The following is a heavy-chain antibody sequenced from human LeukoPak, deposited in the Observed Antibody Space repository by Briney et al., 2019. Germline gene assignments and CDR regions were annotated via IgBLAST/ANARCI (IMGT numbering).Heavy chain of an antibody. CDR2: ISYDGSNK. CDR1: GFTFSSYA. CDR3: ARDLDSSGLDY. Sequence: RGSLRLSCAASGFTFSSYALHWVRQAPGKGLEWVAVISYDGSNKYYADSVKGRFTISRDNSNGTLYLQMNSLRAEDTAVYYCARDLDSSGLDYWGQGTLVTVSS. V-gene: IGHV3-30-3*01. J-gene: IGHJ4*02. D-gene: IGHD3-22*01.